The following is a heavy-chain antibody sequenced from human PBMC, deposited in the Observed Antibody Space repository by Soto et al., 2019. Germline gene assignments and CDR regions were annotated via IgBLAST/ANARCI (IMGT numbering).Heavy chain of an antibody. J-gene: IGHJ6*02. CDR2: ISYDGSNK. CDR3: AKDRGAYDFWSGYYASYYYSGMDV. V-gene: IGHV3-30*18. Sequence: WGSLRLSCAASGFTFSSYGMHWVRQAPGKGLEWVAVISYDGSNKYYADSVKGRFTISRDNSKNTLYLQMNSLRAEDTAVYYCAKDRGAYDFWSGYYASYYYSGMDVWGQGTTVTVSS. CDR1: GFTFSSYG. D-gene: IGHD3-3*01.